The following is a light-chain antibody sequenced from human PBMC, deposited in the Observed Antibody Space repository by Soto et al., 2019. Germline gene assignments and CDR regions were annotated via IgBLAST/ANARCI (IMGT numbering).Light chain of an antibody. CDR3: LLYYGGAQLV. CDR2: TTN. Sequence: QAVVTQEPSLTVSPGGTVTLTCASSTGAVTSGNYPSWFQQRPGQAPRTLVYTTNSKHSWTPARFSGSLLGDKAALTGSGVQPEDEADYYCLLYYGGAQLVFGGGTQLTVL. V-gene: IGLV7-43*01. J-gene: IGLJ3*02. CDR1: TGAVTSGNY.